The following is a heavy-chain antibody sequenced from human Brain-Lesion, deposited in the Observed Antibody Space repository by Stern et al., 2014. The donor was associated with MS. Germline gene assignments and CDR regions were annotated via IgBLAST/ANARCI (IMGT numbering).Heavy chain of an antibody. CDR2: IIPMTGEA. CDR1: GGLFRSDA. J-gene: IGHJ5*02. V-gene: IGHV1-69*01. D-gene: IGHD7-27*01. Sequence: VRLVQSGAEVRKPGSSVKVSCKASGGLFRSDAISWVRQAPGQGLEWLGGIIPMTGEAHYAQKFLDRVTITADESTTTTYMDLNSLTSEDTALYYCARHWGTDLWGQGTLLTVSS. CDR3: ARHWGTDL.